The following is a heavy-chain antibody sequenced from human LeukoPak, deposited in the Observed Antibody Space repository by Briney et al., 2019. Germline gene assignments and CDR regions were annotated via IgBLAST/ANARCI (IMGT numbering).Heavy chain of an antibody. D-gene: IGHD1-26*01. Sequence: ASVKVSCKASGGTFSSYAISWVRQAPGQGLEWMGRIIPILGIANYAQKFQGRVTITADKSTSTAYMELSRLRSDDTAVYYCARVGATTGGKGYGYWGQGTLVTVSS. CDR2: IIPILGIA. V-gene: IGHV1-69*04. CDR3: ARVGATTGGKGYGY. J-gene: IGHJ4*02. CDR1: GGTFSSYA.